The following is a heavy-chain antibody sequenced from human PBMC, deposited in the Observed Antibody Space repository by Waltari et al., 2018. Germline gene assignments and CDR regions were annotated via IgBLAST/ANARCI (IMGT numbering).Heavy chain of an antibody. CDR2: THYRRST. Sequence: QLQLQESGPGLVKPSETLSLTCTVSGGSISSSSYYWGWIRQSPGKGLEWIGITHYRRSTHYNPSLRSRVTISVDTSKNQFSLKLSSVTAADTAVYYCARESGRDYYLDYWGQGTLVTVSS. CDR1: GGSISSSSYY. J-gene: IGHJ4*02. V-gene: IGHV4-39*07. CDR3: ARESGRDYYLDY. D-gene: IGHD3-10*01.